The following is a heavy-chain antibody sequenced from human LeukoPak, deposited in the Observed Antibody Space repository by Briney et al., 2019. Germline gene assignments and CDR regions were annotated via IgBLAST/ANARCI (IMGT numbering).Heavy chain of an antibody. Sequence: GSSVKVSCKASGGTFSSYAISWVRQAPGQGLEWMGGIIPIFGTANYAQKFQGRVTMTRDTSISTAYMELSRLRSDVTAVYYCARGPIAARPTTLRNNWFDPWGQGTLVTVSS. CDR2: IIPIFGTA. D-gene: IGHD6-6*01. CDR3: ARGPIAARPTTLRNNWFDP. V-gene: IGHV1-69*05. J-gene: IGHJ5*02. CDR1: GGTFSSYA.